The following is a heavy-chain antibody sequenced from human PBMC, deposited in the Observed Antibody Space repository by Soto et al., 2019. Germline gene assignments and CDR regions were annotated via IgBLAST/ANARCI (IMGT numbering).Heavy chain of an antibody. CDR2: ISGSGGST. CDR1: GFTFSSYA. J-gene: IGHJ3*02. Sequence: GGALRLSCAASGFTFSSYAMSWVRQAPGKGLEWVSAISGSGGSTYYADSVKGRFTISRDNSKNTLYLQMNSLRAEDTAVYYCAKDKTTAFYSSGRDAFDIWGQGTMVTVSS. CDR3: AKDKTTAFYSSGRDAFDI. D-gene: IGHD6-19*01. V-gene: IGHV3-23*01.